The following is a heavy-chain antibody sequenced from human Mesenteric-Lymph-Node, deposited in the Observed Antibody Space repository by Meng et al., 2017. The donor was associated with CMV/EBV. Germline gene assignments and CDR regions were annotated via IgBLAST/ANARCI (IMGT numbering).Heavy chain of an antibody. CDR1: GYTFTSYG. V-gene: IGHV1-18*01. CDR3: AVGFGFYKPYYYYGMDV. D-gene: IGHD2/OR15-2a*01. J-gene: IGHJ6*02. CDR2: ISAYNGNT. Sequence: ASVKVSCKASGYTFTSYGISWVRQAPGQGLEWMGWISAYNGNTNYAQKLQGRVTITADKSTSTAYMELSSLRSEDTAVYYCAVGFGFYKPYYYYGMDVWGQGTTVTVSS.